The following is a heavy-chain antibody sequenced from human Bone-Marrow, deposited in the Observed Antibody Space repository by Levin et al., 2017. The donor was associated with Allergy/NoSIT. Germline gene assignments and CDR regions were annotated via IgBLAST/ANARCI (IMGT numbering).Heavy chain of an antibody. CDR3: ARTRVGESSGCPFDY. CDR2: IYPGDSDT. D-gene: IGHD6-19*01. J-gene: IGHJ4*02. V-gene: IGHV5-51*01. CDR1: GFTFSTHW. Sequence: GESLKISCKGSGFTFSTHWIAWVRQMPGKGLEWMGIIYPGDSDTRYSPSFQGQVTISADKSINTAYLQWSSLKASDSAMYHCARTRVGESSGCPFDYWGQGTLVTVSS.